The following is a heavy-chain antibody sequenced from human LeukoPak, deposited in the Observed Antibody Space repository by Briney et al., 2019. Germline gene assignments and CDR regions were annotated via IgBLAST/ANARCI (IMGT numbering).Heavy chain of an antibody. Sequence: GGSLRLSCAASGFTFSNAWMSWVRQAPGKGLEWVGRIKSKTDGGTTDYAAPVKGRFTISRDDSKNTLYLQMNSLKTEDTAVYYCTTSGSGTYYYYYYGMDVWGQGTTVTVSS. CDR2: IKSKTDGGTT. J-gene: IGHJ6*02. CDR1: GFTFSNAW. D-gene: IGHD3-10*01. V-gene: IGHV3-15*01. CDR3: TTSGSGTYYYYYYGMDV.